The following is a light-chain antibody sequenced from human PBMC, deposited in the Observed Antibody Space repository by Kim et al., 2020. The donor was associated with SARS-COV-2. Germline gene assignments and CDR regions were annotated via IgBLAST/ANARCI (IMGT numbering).Light chain of an antibody. CDR2: VGTGGIVG. Sequence: LTCTLSSGNSNYKVDWYQQRPGKGPRFVMRVGTGGIVGSKGDGIPDRFSVLGSGLNRYLTIKNIQEEDESDYHCGADHGSGSNFVVFGGGTQLTVL. J-gene: IGLJ2*01. CDR1: SGNSNYK. V-gene: IGLV9-49*01. CDR3: GADHGSGSNFVV.